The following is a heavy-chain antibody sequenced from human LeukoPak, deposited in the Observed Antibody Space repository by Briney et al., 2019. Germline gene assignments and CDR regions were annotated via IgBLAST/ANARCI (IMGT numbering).Heavy chain of an antibody. CDR3: AKGKGYTTSSRHRGIDN. V-gene: IGHV4-34*01. D-gene: IGHD6-13*01. Sequence: SETLSLTCAVYGGSFSGYYWSWIRQPPGKGLEWIGEIKDSGSANYKPSLKSRVFISVDTPKNQFSLKLRSVTAADTAVYYCAKGKGYTTSSRHRGIDNWGQGTLVTVSS. CDR1: GGSFSGYY. CDR2: IKDSGSA. J-gene: IGHJ4*02.